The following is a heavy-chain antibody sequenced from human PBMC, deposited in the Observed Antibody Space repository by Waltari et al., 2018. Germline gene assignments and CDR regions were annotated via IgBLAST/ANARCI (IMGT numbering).Heavy chain of an antibody. V-gene: IGHV4-4*08. J-gene: IGHJ4*01. D-gene: IGHD3-10*01. CDR3: ARGSGSPYFDS. CDR1: GDSATKYF. Sequence: QVQLLESGPGLVKPSETLSLTCSVSGDSATKYFWSWIRQPPGRGLGWIGYITNLGRTNYKASLKSRLTISVDASKKFFSLKMTSVTAADTAVYFCARGSGSPYFDSWGQGTLVTV. CDR2: ITNLGRT.